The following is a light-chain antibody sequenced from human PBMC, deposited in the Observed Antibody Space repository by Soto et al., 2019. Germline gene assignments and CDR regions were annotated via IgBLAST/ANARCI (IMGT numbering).Light chain of an antibody. CDR1: ESIRTY. CDR2: DAS. Sequence: EIVLTQSPATLSLSPGERATLSCRASESIRTYLAWYQQKPGQAPRLLIYDASTRATGIPARFSGSGSGTVFTLTIGSLEPEDFAIYYCQQRSNWPITFGQGTRLEIK. V-gene: IGKV3-11*01. CDR3: QQRSNWPIT. J-gene: IGKJ5*01.